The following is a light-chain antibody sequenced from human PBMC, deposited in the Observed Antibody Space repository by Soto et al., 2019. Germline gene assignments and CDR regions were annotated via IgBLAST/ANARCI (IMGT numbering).Light chain of an antibody. CDR3: KSYTSSSTYV. CDR2: DVT. Sequence: QSALTQPASVSGSPGQSITISCTGTSSDVGGFNYVSWYQQHPGKAPKLMIYDVTNRPSGVSYRFSGSKSGNTASLTISGAQAEDEADYYCKSYTSSSTYVFGTGTKLTVL. CDR1: SSDVGGFNY. J-gene: IGLJ1*01. V-gene: IGLV2-14*03.